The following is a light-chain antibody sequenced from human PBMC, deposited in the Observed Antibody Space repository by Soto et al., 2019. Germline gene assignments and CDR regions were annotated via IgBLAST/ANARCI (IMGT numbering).Light chain of an antibody. V-gene: IGLV2-14*01. CDR1: SSDVGAYNY. CDR2: EVS. CDR3: QSYDSSLNTFYV. J-gene: IGLJ1*01. Sequence: QCALTKPASVSGSPGQSITISCTGTSSDVGAYNYVSWYQQQSGKAPKLLIHEVSSRPSGVPDRFSGSKSGTSASLAITGLQAEDEADYYCQSYDSSLNTFYVFRTGTKVNVL.